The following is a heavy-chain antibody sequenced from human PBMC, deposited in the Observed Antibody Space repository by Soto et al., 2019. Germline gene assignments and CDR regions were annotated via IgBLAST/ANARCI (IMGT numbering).Heavy chain of an antibody. Sequence: GESLKISCESHGYSFTTYWITWVRQKPGKGLEWVGSFHPGESDTRYSPSFQGQVTISADRSLATAYLQWSSLQAADTAIYYCARHEATYYNFYGMDVWGQGTPVTVSS. CDR3: ARHEATYYNFYGMDV. V-gene: IGHV5-51*01. CDR1: GYSFTTYW. J-gene: IGHJ6*02. CDR2: FHPGESDT.